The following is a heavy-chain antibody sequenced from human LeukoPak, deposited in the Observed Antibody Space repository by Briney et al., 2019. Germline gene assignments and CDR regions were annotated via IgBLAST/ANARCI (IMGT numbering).Heavy chain of an antibody. CDR3: ARRAIAREGRSSGWYNPRPTGYYYMDV. J-gene: IGHJ6*03. Sequence: SETLSLTCAVYGGSFSGYYWSWIRQPPGKGLEWIGEINHSGSTNYNPSLKSRVTISVDTSKNQFSLKLSSVAAAETAVYYCARRAIAREGRSSGWYNPRPTGYYYMDVWGKGTTVTISS. CDR1: GGSFSGYY. CDR2: INHSGST. D-gene: IGHD6-19*01. V-gene: IGHV4-34*01.